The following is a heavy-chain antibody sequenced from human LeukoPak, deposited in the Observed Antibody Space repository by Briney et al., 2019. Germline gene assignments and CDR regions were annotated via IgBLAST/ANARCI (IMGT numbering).Heavy chain of an antibody. CDR2: IGAGGDT. J-gene: IGHJ6*03. CDR1: GFTFSSSE. Sequence: HPGGSLRLSCAASGFTFSSSEFHWVRQVTGKGLEWVSAIGAGGDTYYPDSVKGRFTISRENAKNSLYLQMNSLRAGDTAVYYCAKGSKLVVITRDHYMAVWGKGTTVTISS. D-gene: IGHD3-22*01. V-gene: IGHV3-13*01. CDR3: AKGSKLVVITRDHYMAV.